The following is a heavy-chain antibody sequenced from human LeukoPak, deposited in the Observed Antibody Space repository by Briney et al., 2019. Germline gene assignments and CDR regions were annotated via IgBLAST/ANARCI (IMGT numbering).Heavy chain of an antibody. V-gene: IGHV4-59*08. D-gene: IGHD3-10*01. CDR2: IYYSGST. Sequence: SETLSLTCTVSGGSISSYYWSWIRQPPGKGLEWIGYIYYSGSTNYNPSLKSRVTISVDTSKNQFSLKLSSVTAADTAVYYCAREEDYYGSGSHLDYRGQGTLVTVSS. CDR1: GGSISSYY. CDR3: AREEDYYGSGSHLDY. J-gene: IGHJ4*02.